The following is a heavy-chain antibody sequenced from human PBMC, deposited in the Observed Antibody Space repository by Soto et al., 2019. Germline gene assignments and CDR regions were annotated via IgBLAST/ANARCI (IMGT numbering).Heavy chain of an antibody. D-gene: IGHD2-8*01. J-gene: IGHJ4*02. CDR3: GRYCTKTKCQGGYYLDY. CDR2: IILPLGTP. V-gene: IGHV1-69*01. Sequence: QVQLVQSGAEVKKPGSSVKLSCRASGGNFNDYAFSWVRQAPGQGLQWLGGIILPLGTPHYAQIFQGRVTITADGSTSTVYMELGSLRLDDTAVYYCGRYCTKTKCQGGYYLDYWGQGTPVTVSS. CDR1: GGNFNDYA.